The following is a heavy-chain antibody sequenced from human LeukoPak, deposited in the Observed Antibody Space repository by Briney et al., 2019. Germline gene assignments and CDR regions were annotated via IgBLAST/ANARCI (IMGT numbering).Heavy chain of an antibody. CDR1: GNEFLSKV. J-gene: IGHJ6*03. CDR2: ISVYNSKT. V-gene: IGHV1-18*01. D-gene: IGHD1-26*01. Sequence: GASVKVSCKASGNEFLSKVLNWVRKVPGQGLNCLGWISVYNSKTSYSQNFQGRVTMTTDTSTSTAYMELRSLRSNDTALYFCARSSGSSEARYYYYMDVWGTGTT. CDR3: ARSSGSSEARYYYYMDV.